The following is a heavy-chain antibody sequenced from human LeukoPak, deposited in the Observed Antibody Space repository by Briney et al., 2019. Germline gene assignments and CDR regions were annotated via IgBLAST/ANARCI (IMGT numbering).Heavy chain of an antibody. CDR2: ISNSGSLK. D-gene: IGHD3-22*01. Sequence: GGSLRLSCRVSEFTFDRYSINWVRQAPGKGLEWISHISNSGSLKYYADSVKGRFTISRDNSKNTLYLQMNSLRAEDTAVYYCARGITMIVVGPARDFDLWGRGTLVTVSS. CDR1: EFTFDRYS. CDR3: ARGITMIVVGPARDFDL. V-gene: IGHV3-48*01. J-gene: IGHJ2*01.